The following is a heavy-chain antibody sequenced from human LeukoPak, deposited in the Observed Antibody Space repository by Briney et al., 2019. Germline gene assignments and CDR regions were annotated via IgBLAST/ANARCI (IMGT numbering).Heavy chain of an antibody. CDR1: GVTFTSAW. Sequence: KPGGSLRLSCAASGVTFTSAWMSWVRQAPGRGLEWIGRIKSKYSGGTTDYAAPVKGRFTISRDDSKNTIYLQIDSLRTDDTGVYYCTTELGPPWYQYGISGSKGFDSWGQGTLVTVSS. CDR2: IKSKYSGGTT. J-gene: IGHJ4*02. V-gene: IGHV3-15*01. CDR3: TTELGPPWYQYGISGSKGFDS. D-gene: IGHD3-22*01.